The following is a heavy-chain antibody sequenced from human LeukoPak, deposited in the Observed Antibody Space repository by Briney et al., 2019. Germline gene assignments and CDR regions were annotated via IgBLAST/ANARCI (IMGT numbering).Heavy chain of an antibody. CDR3: ARERLNDYGDYSYFDY. J-gene: IGHJ4*02. D-gene: IGHD4-17*01. CDR2: IIPIFGTA. Sequence: SVKVSCKASGGTFSSYAVSWVRQAPGQGLEWMGGIIPIFGTANYAQKFQGRVTITTDESTSTAYMELSSLRSEDTAVYYCARERLNDYGDYSYFDYWGQGTLVTVSS. CDR1: GGTFSSYA. V-gene: IGHV1-69*05.